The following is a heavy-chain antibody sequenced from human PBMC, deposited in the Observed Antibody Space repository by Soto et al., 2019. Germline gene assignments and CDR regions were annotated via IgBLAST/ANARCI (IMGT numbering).Heavy chain of an antibody. CDR2: IDPSDSYT. J-gene: IGHJ3*02. V-gene: IGHV5-10-1*01. CDR3: ARRPLEYSSSSGAFDI. D-gene: IGHD6-6*01. CDR1: GYSFTSYW. Sequence: PGESLKISCKGSGYSFTSYWISWVRQMPGKGLEWMGRIDPSDSYTNYSPSFQGHVTISADKSISTAYLQWSSLKASDTAMYYCARRPLEYSSSSGAFDIWGQGTMVTVSS.